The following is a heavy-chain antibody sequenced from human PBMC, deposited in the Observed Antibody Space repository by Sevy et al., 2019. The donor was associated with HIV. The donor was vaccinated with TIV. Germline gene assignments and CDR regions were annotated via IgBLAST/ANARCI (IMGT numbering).Heavy chain of an antibody. CDR3: AGWSSAWTLFDY. D-gene: IGHD6-19*01. CDR1: GFSVSRNY. J-gene: IGHJ4*02. Sequence: GGSLRLSCAASGFSVSRNYMSWVRQAPGKGLEWVSVIYSDGKTFYADSVQDRFTISRDNSKNTLYLQMNSLRAEDTAVYYCAGWSSAWTLFDYWGQGTLVTVSS. CDR2: IYSDGKT. V-gene: IGHV3-66*01.